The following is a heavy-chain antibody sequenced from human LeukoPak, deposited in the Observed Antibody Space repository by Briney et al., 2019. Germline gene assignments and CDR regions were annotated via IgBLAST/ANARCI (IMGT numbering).Heavy chain of an antibody. CDR3: ARHVPSGFDY. J-gene: IGHJ4*02. Sequence: SETLSLTCTVSGGSISSYYWSWIRQPPGKGLEWIGYIYYSGSTNYNPSLESRVTISVDTSKNQFSLKLSSVTAADTAVYYCARHVPSGFDYWGQGTLVTVSS. D-gene: IGHD3-10*02. V-gene: IGHV4-59*08. CDR1: GGSISSYY. CDR2: IYYSGST.